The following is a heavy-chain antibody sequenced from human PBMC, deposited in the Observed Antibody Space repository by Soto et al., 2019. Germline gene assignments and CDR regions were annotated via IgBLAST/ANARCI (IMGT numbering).Heavy chain of an antibody. CDR3: ARGAPGGTMVRGVIFSAVDV. CDR2: IGTAGDT. CDR1: GFTFSSYD. D-gene: IGHD3-10*01. Sequence: PGGSLGLSCAASGFTFSSYDMHWVRQATGKGLEWVSAIGTAGDTYYPGSVKGRFTISRENAKNSLYLQMNSLRAGDTAVYYCARGAPGGTMVRGVIFSAVDVWGKGTTVTVSS. V-gene: IGHV3-13*01. J-gene: IGHJ6*04.